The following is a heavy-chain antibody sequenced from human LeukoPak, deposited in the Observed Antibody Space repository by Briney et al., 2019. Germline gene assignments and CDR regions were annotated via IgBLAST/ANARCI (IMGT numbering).Heavy chain of an antibody. CDR3: AKDSLATSGSSLGNWFDP. D-gene: IGHD3-10*01. J-gene: IGHJ5*02. Sequence: GGSLRLSCAVSGFTLSTFGMHWVRQAPGEGLEWVAVISSDGTNKFYADSVKGRLTISTDNSKKTLYLQMNSLRPEDTAVYYCAKDSLATSGSSLGNWFDPWGQGTLVAVSS. V-gene: IGHV3-30*18. CDR2: ISSDGTNK. CDR1: GFTLSTFG.